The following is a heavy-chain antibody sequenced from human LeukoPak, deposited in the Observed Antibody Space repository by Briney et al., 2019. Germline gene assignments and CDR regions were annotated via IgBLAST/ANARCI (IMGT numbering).Heavy chain of an antibody. CDR3: ARDGGSGYDY. CDR1: GGSFSSGSYY. D-gene: IGHD3-10*01. CDR2: IYYSGST. V-gene: IGHV4-61*01. Sequence: SETLSLTCTVSGGSFSSGSYYWSWVRQPPGRGLEWIGYIYYSGSTNYNPSLKSRVTISVDTSKNQFSLKLSSVTAADTAVYYCARDGGSGYDYWGQGTLVTVSS. J-gene: IGHJ4*02.